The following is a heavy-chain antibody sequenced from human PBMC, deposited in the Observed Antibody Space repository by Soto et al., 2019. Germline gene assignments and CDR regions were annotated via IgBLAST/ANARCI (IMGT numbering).Heavy chain of an antibody. Sequence: GGSLRLSCAASGFTFSSYSMHWVRQAPGKGLEWVSYISSSSSTIYYADSVKGRFTISRDNAKNSLYLQMNSLRDEDTAVYYCARDHISSYGDYPVGVNYFDYWGQGTLVTVSS. D-gene: IGHD4-17*01. CDR2: ISSSSSTI. V-gene: IGHV3-48*02. J-gene: IGHJ4*02. CDR3: ARDHISSYGDYPVGVNYFDY. CDR1: GFTFSSYS.